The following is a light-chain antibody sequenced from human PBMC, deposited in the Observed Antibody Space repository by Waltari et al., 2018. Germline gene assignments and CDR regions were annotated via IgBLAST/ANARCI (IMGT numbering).Light chain of an antibody. CDR2: EVS. CDR3: SSYTSSTTRVV. CDR1: SSDVGGYNY. J-gene: IGLJ2*01. Sequence: QSALTQPASVSGSPGQSITIPCTGTSSDVGGYNYVSWYQQHPGKAPKLMNYEVSNRPSGVSNLFSGSNSCTTASLTISRFQADDEADYYCSSYTSSTTRVVVGGGTKLTVL. V-gene: IGLV2-14*01.